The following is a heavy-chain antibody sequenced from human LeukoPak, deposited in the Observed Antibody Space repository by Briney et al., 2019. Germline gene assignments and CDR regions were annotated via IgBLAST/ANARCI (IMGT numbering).Heavy chain of an antibody. CDR2: THYSGST. CDR3: ARDQRRDYGDYFDN. CDR1: GDSISSYF. V-gene: IGHV4-59*01. D-gene: IGHD3-16*01. J-gene: IGHJ4*02. Sequence: SETLSHTCTVSGDSISSYFWSWIRQSPGTGLEWIGYTHYSGSTSYDPSLTSRVTISLDTSKNQLYLKLSSVTASDTAFYYCARDQRRDYGDYFDNWGQGTQVTVSS.